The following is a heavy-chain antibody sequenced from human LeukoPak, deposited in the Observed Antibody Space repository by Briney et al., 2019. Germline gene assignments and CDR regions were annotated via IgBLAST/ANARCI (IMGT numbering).Heavy chain of an antibody. D-gene: IGHD3-10*01. CDR3: ERVLGGDQGYFDL. V-gene: IGHV3-9*01. CDR2: ISWNSGSL. CDR1: GFIFDDYA. Sequence: GGSLRLSCAASGFIFDDYAMHWVRQAPGKGLEWVSGISWNSGSLAYADSVKGRFTISRDNAKNSLYLQMNSLRTEDTALYYCERVLGGDQGYFDLWGRGTLATVSS. J-gene: IGHJ2*01.